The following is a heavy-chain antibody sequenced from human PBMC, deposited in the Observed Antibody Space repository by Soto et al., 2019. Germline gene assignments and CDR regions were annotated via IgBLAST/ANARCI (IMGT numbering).Heavy chain of an antibody. CDR2: IDPSDSYT. J-gene: IGHJ3*02. D-gene: IGHD6-19*01. CDR1: GNSFTSYG. CDR3: ARRFVSGWDI. Sequence: ESLRLSCKCSGNSFTSYGISLVRQMPGKGLEWMGRIDPSDSYTNYSPSFQGHVTISADKSISTAYLQWSSLKASDTAMYYCARRFVSGWDIWGQGTMVTVSS. V-gene: IGHV5-10-1*01.